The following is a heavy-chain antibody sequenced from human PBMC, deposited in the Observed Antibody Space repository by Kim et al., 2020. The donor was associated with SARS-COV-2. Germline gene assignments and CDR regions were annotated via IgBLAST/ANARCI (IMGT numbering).Heavy chain of an antibody. CDR3: ARVRVVGATSSYYYYGMGV. CDR1: GFTFSSYS. J-gene: IGHJ6*02. V-gene: IGHV3-21*01. D-gene: IGHD1-26*01. CDR2: ISSSSSYI. Sequence: GGSLRLSCAASGFTFSSYSMNWVRQAPGKGLEWVSSISSSSSYIYYADSVKGRFTISRDNAKNSLYLQMNSLRAEDTAVYYCARVRVVGATSSYYYYGMGVWGEETTDSV.